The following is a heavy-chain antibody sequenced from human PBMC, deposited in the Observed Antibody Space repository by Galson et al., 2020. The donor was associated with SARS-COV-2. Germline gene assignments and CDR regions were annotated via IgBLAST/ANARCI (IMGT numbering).Heavy chain of an antibody. J-gene: IGHJ4*02. CDR2: LDTSSTYI. Sequence: GESLKISCAASGFAFSSYTMNWVRQAPGKGREWVASLDTSSTYIYHAESLKGRFTISRENAENPLYLQMNSLRAEDTAVYYCARSPPASTSGTSIYFDYWGQGTQVTVSS. V-gene: IGHV3-21*01. D-gene: IGHD3-10*01. CDR1: GFAFSSYT. CDR3: ARSPPASTSGTSIYFDY.